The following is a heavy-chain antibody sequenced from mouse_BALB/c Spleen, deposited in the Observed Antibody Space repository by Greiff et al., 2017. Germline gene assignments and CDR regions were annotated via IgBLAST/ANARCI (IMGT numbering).Heavy chain of an antibody. CDR1: GFAFSSYD. CDR2: ISSGGGST. V-gene: IGHV5-12-1*01. Sequence: EVQGVESGGGLVKPGGSLKLSCAASGFAFSSYDMSWVRQTPGKRLEWVAYISSGGGSTYYPDTVTGRFTISRDNAKNTLYLQMSSLKSEDTAMYYCARHLDSSGHLYAMDYWGQGTSVTVSS. J-gene: IGHJ4*01. CDR3: ARHLDSSGHLYAMDY. D-gene: IGHD3-2*01.